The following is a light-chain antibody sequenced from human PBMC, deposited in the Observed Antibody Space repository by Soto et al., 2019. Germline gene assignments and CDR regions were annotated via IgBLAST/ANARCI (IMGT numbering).Light chain of an antibody. CDR2: DVS. J-gene: IGKJ5*01. V-gene: IGKV3-11*01. Sequence: EVVLTQSPATLSLSPGERATLSCRASQSVTKYLAWYQQKPGQALRLLIYDVSKRATGIPARFSGSGSETDFTLTISSLEPGDFATYYCQQRNSYPITFGQGTRLEIK. CDR1: QSVTKY. CDR3: QQRNSYPIT.